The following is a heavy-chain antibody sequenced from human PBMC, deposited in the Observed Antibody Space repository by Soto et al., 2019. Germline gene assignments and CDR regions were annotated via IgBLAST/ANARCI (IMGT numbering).Heavy chain of an antibody. J-gene: IGHJ4*02. CDR2: FVPMFSSL. CDR1: GTTFTSYG. V-gene: IGHV1-69*01. Sequence: QVQLVQSGAEVKKPGSSVNVSCKASGTTFTSYGIHWVRQAPGQGLEWMGGFVPMFSSLNYAQKFQGRLTIVADESTNTAYMELSSLRADDSAIYYCARTGGTYYFDHWGQGTLVTVSS. CDR3: ARTGGTYYFDH. D-gene: IGHD1-1*01.